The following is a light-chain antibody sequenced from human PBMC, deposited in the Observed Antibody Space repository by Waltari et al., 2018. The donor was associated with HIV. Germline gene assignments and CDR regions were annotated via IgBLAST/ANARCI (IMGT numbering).Light chain of an antibody. Sequence: IQMPQSPSSLSASLGDSVVITCRASQAISTYLNWYQQKPGKAPVLLVYSAYTLQPGAPSRFRGAGSGRDFSLSISGLQTEDFATYFCQQSYGSPFNFGPGT. V-gene: IGKV1-39*01. CDR2: SAY. CDR1: QAISTY. CDR3: QQSYGSPFN. J-gene: IGKJ3*01.